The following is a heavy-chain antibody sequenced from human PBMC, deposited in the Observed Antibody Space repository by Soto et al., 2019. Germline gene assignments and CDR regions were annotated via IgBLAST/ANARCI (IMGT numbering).Heavy chain of an antibody. J-gene: IGHJ4*02. Sequence: GSLRLSCAASGFTFSSYSMNWVRQAPGKGLEWVSSISSSSSYIYYADSVKGRFTISRDNAKNSLYLQMNSLRAEDTAVYYCARGSHCSGGSCYSWAFDYWGQGTLVTVSS. CDR1: GFTFSSYS. D-gene: IGHD2-15*01. V-gene: IGHV3-21*01. CDR3: ARGSHCSGGSCYSWAFDY. CDR2: ISSSSSYI.